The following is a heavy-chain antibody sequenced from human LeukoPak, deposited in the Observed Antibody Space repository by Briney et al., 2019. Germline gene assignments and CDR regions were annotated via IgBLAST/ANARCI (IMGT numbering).Heavy chain of an antibody. CDR2: NSAYNGNT. J-gene: IGHJ4*02. Sequence: GASVKVSCKASGYTFTSYGISWVRQAPGQGLEWMGWNSAYNGNTNYAQKLQGRVTMTTDTSTSTAYMELRGLRSDDTAVYYCARDRFEYYYGSGSPTELDFWGQGTLVTVSS. D-gene: IGHD3-10*01. V-gene: IGHV1-18*01. CDR1: GYTFTSYG. CDR3: ARDRFEYYYGSGSPTELDF.